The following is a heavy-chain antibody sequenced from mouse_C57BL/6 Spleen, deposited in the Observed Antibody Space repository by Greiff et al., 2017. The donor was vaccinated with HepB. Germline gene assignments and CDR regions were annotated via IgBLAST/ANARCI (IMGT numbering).Heavy chain of an antibody. Sequence: VQLQQPGAELVKPGASVKMSCKASGYTFTSYWITWVKQRPGQGLEWIGDIYPGSGSTNYNEKFKSKATLTVDTSSSTAYMQLSSLTSEDSAVYYCARSLYYYGSRGFAYWGQGTLVTVSA. J-gene: IGHJ3*01. CDR1: GYTFTSYW. D-gene: IGHD1-1*01. CDR3: ARSLYYYGSRGFAY. V-gene: IGHV1-55*01. CDR2: IYPGSGST.